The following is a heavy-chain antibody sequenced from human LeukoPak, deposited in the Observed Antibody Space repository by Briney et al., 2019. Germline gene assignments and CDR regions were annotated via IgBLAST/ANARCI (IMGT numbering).Heavy chain of an antibody. D-gene: IGHD4-11*01. CDR2: IYSGGST. CDR3: ARDPRGKNDYSPPGYFDY. CDR1: GFTVSSNY. Sequence: GGSLRLSCAASGFTVSSNYMSWVRQAPGKGLEWVSVIYSGGSTYYADSVKGRFTISRDNSKNTLYLQMNSLRAEDTAVYYCARDPRGKNDYSPPGYFDYWGQGTLVTVSS. J-gene: IGHJ4*02. V-gene: IGHV3-53*01.